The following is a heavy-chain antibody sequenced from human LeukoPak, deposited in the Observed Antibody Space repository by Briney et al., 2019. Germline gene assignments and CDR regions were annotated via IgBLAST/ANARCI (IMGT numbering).Heavy chain of an antibody. J-gene: IGHJ4*02. D-gene: IGHD6-19*01. CDR1: GCTFSSYA. CDR3: ARAGSTAVAGDFDY. Sequence: ASVKVSCKASGCTFSSYAISWVRQAPGQGLEWMGGIIPLFATANYAQKFQGRVTLTADESTSTAYLELSRLRPEDTAVYCCARAGSTAVAGDFDYWGQGPLVPVSS. CDR2: IIPLFATA. V-gene: IGHV1-69*13.